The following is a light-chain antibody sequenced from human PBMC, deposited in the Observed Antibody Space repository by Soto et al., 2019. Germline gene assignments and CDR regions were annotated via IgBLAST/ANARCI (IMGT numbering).Light chain of an antibody. Sequence: DIQLTQSPSFLSASVGDRVTITCMASQGISSYLSWYQQKPGKAPKLLIYAASTLQSGVPSRFSGSGSGTEFTLTISSLQPEDFATYYCQQLNSYLPITFGQGTRLEIK. J-gene: IGKJ5*01. CDR2: AAS. V-gene: IGKV1-9*01. CDR1: QGISSY. CDR3: QQLNSYLPIT.